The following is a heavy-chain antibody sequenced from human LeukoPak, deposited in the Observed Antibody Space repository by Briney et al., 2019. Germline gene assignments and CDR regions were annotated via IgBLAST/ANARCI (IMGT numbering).Heavy chain of an antibody. Sequence: GGSLRLSCAASGFTFSSYWMSWVRQAPGKGLEWVANIKQDGSEKYYVDSVKGRFTISRDNAKNSLYLQMNSLRAEDTAVYYCARCVRNACHYFDHWGQGTLVTVSS. V-gene: IGHV3-7*01. D-gene: IGHD3-16*01. J-gene: IGHJ4*02. CDR3: ARCVRNACHYFDH. CDR2: IKQDGSEK. CDR1: GFTFSSYW.